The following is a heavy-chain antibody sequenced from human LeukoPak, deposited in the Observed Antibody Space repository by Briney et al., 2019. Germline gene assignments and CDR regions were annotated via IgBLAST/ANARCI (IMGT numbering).Heavy chain of an antibody. J-gene: IGHJ4*02. Sequence: PGGSLRLSCAASGFTFSSYAMNWVRQAPGKGLEWVSAISSSGTSTYYADADSVKGRFTISRDNSKNTLYLQMNSLRAEDTAVYYCAKNLGYHSCFDYWGQGTLVTVSS. V-gene: IGHV3-23*01. D-gene: IGHD5-12*01. CDR3: AKNLGYHSCFDY. CDR2: ISSSGTST. CDR1: GFTFSSYA.